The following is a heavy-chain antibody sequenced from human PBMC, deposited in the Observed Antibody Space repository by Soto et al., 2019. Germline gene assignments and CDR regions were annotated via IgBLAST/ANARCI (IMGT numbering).Heavy chain of an antibody. CDR3: ARMVRGGYSSSSAIDY. V-gene: IGHV4-4*07. J-gene: IGHJ4*02. D-gene: IGHD6-6*01. CDR1: GGSISNYY. Sequence: SETLSLTCTVSGGSISNYYWSWIRQPAGKGLEWIGRVYSSGSTNYNPSLKSRVTMSVDTSKNQFSLKLSSVTAADTAVYYGARMVRGGYSSSSAIDYWGQGTLVTVSS. CDR2: VYSSGST.